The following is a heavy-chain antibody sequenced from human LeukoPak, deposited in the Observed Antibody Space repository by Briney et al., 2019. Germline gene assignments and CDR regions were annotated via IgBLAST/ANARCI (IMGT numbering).Heavy chain of an antibody. J-gene: IGHJ3*02. CDR3: AKDEYSSSSGESAFDI. Sequence: PGGSLRLSCAASGFTFSSYGMHWVRQAPGKGLEWVAVISYDGSNKYYADSVKGRFTISRDNSKNTLYLQMNSLRAEDTAVYYCAKDEYSSSSGESAFDIWGQGTMVTVSS. D-gene: IGHD6-6*01. CDR2: ISYDGSNK. CDR1: GFTFSSYG. V-gene: IGHV3-30*18.